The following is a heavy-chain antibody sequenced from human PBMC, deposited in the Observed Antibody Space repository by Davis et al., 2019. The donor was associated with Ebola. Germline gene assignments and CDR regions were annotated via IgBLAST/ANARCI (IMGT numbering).Heavy chain of an antibody. CDR2: ISHHNGYT. V-gene: IGHV4-34*01. Sequence: MPSETLSLTCAVYGGSFSDYFWSWIRQPPEKGLEWIGEISHHNGYTNYNPSLRSRVAISVDSSKNQFSLKLSSVNAADTAVYYCARGPVLRRGLVYVWGQGTTVTVS. CDR3: ARGPVLRRGLVYV. J-gene: IGHJ6*02. CDR1: GGSFSDYF. D-gene: IGHD3/OR15-3a*01.